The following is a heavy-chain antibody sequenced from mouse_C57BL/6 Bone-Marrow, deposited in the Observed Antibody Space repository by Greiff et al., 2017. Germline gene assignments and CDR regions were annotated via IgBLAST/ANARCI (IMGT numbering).Heavy chain of an antibody. CDR2: IYPGDGDT. V-gene: IGHV1S56*01. D-gene: IGHD1-1*01. CDR1: GYTFTSYD. J-gene: IGHJ4*01. Sequence: VQLQESGPELVKPGASVKLSCKASGYTFTSYDINWVKQRPGQGLEWIGWIYPGDGDTNYNGKFKGKATLTADKSSSTAYMQLSSLTSEDSAVYFCARYGMDYWGQGTSVTVSS. CDR3: ARYGMDY.